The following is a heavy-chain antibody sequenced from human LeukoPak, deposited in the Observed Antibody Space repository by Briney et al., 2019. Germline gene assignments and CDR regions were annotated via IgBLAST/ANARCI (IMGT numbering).Heavy chain of an antibody. Sequence: GGSLRLPCAASGFTVSTTYMSWVRQPPGKGLEWVSVIYSGGSTYYADSVKGRFTISRDNSKNTLYLQMNSLRAEDTAMYYCARGSSTSVRPVWYFYYGMDVWGQGTTVTVSS. CDR3: ARGSSTSVRPVWYFYYGMDV. D-gene: IGHD6-6*01. V-gene: IGHV3-53*01. J-gene: IGHJ6*02. CDR2: IYSGGST. CDR1: GFTVSTTY.